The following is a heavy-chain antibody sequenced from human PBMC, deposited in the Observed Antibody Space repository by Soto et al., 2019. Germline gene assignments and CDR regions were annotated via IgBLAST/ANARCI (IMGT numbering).Heavy chain of an antibody. D-gene: IGHD6-6*01. CDR3: AKDKGSSSSIDY. V-gene: IGHV3-30*18. J-gene: IGHJ4*02. Sequence: QVQLVESGGGVVQPGRSLRLSCAASGFTFSSYGMHWVRLAPGKGLEWVAVISYDGSNKYYADSVKGRFTISRDNSKNTLYLQLNSLRAEDTALYYCAKDKGSSSSIDYWGQGTLVTSSS. CDR2: ISYDGSNK. CDR1: GFTFSSYG.